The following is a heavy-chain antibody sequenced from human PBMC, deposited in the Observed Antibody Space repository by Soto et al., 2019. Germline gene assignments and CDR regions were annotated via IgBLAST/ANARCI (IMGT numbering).Heavy chain of an antibody. J-gene: IGHJ3*02. CDR2: IYHSGST. CDR3: ARFGYDYGDYVPHDAFDI. V-gene: IGHV4-30-2*01. D-gene: IGHD4-17*01. Sequence: SETLSLTCAVSGGSLSSGCYSWSWLRPPPGKGLEWIGYIYHSGSTYYNPSLKSRVTISVDRSKNQFSLKLSSVTAADTAVYYCARFGYDYGDYVPHDAFDIWGQGTMVTVSS. CDR1: GGSLSSGCYS.